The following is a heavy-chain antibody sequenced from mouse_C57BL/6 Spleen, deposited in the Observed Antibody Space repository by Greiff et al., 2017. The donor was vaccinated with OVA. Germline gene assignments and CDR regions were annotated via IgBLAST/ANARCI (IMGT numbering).Heavy chain of an antibody. J-gene: IGHJ2*01. V-gene: IGHV1-7*01. D-gene: IGHD2-1*01. Sequence: VQVVESGAELAKPGASVKLSCKASGYTFTSYWMHWVKQRPGQGLEWIGYINPSSGYTKYNQKFKNKATLTADKSSSTAYMQLSSLTYEDSAVYYCTRGQGNYYFDYWGQGTTLTVSS. CDR2: INPSSGYT. CDR1: GYTFTSYW. CDR3: TRGQGNYYFDY.